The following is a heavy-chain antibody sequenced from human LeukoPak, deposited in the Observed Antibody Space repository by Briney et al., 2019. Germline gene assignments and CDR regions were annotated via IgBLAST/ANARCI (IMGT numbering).Heavy chain of an antibody. V-gene: IGHV3-33*06. CDR2: IWFDGTET. J-gene: IGHJ2*01. CDR1: GFTFSSYG. CDR3: AKVGEFETFRNNLDWYFDV. Sequence: GRSLRLSCAASGFTFSSYGIHWVRQAPGKGLEWLAVIWFDGTETHYGDSVQGRFTISRDNTNNTVYLRMDRLRSEDTGVYYCAKVGEFETFRNNLDWYFDVWGRGTLVTVSS. D-gene: IGHD3-16*01.